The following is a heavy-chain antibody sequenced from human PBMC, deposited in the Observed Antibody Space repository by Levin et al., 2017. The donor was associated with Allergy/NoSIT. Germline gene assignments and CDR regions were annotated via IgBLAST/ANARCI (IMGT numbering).Heavy chain of an antibody. D-gene: IGHD3-10*01. Sequence: SCAASGFTFSSYAMSWVRQAPGKGLEWVSAISGSGGSTYYADSVKGRFTISRDNSKNTLYLQMNSLRAEDTAVYYCARSLWFGELLSSYYYYGMDVWGQGTTVTVSS. CDR1: GFTFSSYA. J-gene: IGHJ6*02. V-gene: IGHV3-23*01. CDR2: ISGSGGST. CDR3: ARSLWFGELLSSYYYYGMDV.